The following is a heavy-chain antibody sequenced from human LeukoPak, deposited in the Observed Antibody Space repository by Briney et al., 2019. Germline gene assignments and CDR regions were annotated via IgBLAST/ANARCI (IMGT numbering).Heavy chain of an antibody. CDR2: IIPIFGTA. D-gene: IGHD4-23*01. V-gene: IGHV1-69*13. Sequence: ASVKVSCKASRGTFSSYAISWVRQAPGQGLEWMGGIIPIFGTANYAQKFQGRVTITADESTSTAYMELSSLRSEDTAVYYCARDQDYGGNLAFDYWGQGTLVTVSS. CDR1: RGTFSSYA. CDR3: ARDQDYGGNLAFDY. J-gene: IGHJ4*02.